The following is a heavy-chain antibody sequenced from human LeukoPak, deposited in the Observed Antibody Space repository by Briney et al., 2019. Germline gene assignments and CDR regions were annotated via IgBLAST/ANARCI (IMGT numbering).Heavy chain of an antibody. V-gene: IGHV1-69*13. D-gene: IGHD5-24*01. CDR3: ALVEGGCNFYFDY. CDR1: GGTFSSYA. J-gene: IGHJ4*02. CDR2: IIPIFGTA. Sequence: SVKVSCKASGGTFSSYAISWVRQAPGQGLEWMGGIIPIFGTANYAQKFQGRVTITADESTSTAYMELSSLRSEDTAVYYCALVEGGCNFYFDYWGQGTLVTVSS.